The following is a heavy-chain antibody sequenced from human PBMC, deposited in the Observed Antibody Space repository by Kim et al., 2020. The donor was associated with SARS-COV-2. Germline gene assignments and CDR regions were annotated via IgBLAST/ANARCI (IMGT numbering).Heavy chain of an antibody. CDR2: ISGTGDNT. Sequence: GGSLRLSCAASGFTFTTYAMSWVRQAPGKGLEWVSTISGTGDNTFHTDSVKGRFTISRDNSKNTLHLQMNSLKAEDTAIYYCAKGDCGSASGYTTDSWGRGALVTGSS. J-gene: IGHJ4*02. D-gene: IGHD2-2*02. CDR3: AKGDCGSASGYTTDS. V-gene: IGHV3-23*01. CDR1: GFTFTTYA.